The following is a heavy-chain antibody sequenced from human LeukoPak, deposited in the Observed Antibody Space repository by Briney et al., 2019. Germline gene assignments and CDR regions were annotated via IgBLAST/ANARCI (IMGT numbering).Heavy chain of an antibody. CDR2: ILHTGDT. Sequence: SETLSLTCTVSGGSLIGDKSYWAWIRQAPGKGLEWIGTILHTGDTYYNTALLSRLPMSVQTSTNQFCLRLASVSASYTAMYYCARNTATSTMHYWGQGILVTVS. J-gene: IGHJ4*02. CDR3: ARNTATSTMHY. D-gene: IGHD2-2*01. CDR1: GGSLIGDKSY. V-gene: IGHV4-39*01.